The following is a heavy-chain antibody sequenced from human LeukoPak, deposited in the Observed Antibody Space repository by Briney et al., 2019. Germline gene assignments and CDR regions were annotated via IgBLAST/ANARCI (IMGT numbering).Heavy chain of an antibody. V-gene: IGHV4-59*01. Sequence: SETLSLTCTVSGGSISGYYWSWIRQPPEKGLEWIGYVHYSGSTNYNPSLRSRVIISVDTSKNQFSLKMSSVTAADTAVYYCATYYSDSSAYVHYLDSWGQGTLVTVSS. CDR1: GGSISGYY. J-gene: IGHJ4*02. CDR3: ATYYSDSSAYVHYLDS. D-gene: IGHD3-22*01. CDR2: VHYSGST.